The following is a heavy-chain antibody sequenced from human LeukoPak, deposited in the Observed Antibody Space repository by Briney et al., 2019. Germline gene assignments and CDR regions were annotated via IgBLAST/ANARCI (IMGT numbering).Heavy chain of an antibody. V-gene: IGHV3-7*01. J-gene: IGHJ4*02. CDR3: AASRGSGWYYFDY. Sequence: PGGSLRLSCAASGFTFSSYWMSWVRQAPGKGLEWVSNIKQDGSEKYYVDSVKGRFTISRGNAKNSLYLQMNSLRAEDTAVYYCAASRGSGWYYFDYWGQGTLVTVSS. D-gene: IGHD6-19*01. CDR2: IKQDGSEK. CDR1: GFTFSSYW.